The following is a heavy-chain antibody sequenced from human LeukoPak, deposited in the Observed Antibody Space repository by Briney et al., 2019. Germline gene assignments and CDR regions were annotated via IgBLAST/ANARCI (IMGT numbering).Heavy chain of an antibody. V-gene: IGHV6-1*01. Sequence: SPTLSLTFAISGDSVSSNSVTWNWIRQSPSRGLEWLGRTYYRSTWYNDYAVSVRGRITVNPDTSKNQFSLHLNSVTPEDTAVYYCARRPTQYDCFDPWGQGILVTVSS. CDR1: GDSVSSNSVT. D-gene: IGHD2-2*01. CDR3: ARRPTQYDCFDP. J-gene: IGHJ5*02. CDR2: TYYRSTWYN.